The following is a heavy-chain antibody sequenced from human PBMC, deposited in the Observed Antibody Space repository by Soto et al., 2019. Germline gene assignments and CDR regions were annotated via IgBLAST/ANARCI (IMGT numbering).Heavy chain of an antibody. D-gene: IGHD2-21*01. V-gene: IGHV3-33*01. Sequence: QVQLVESGGGVVQPGRSLRLSCAASGFTFSSYGMHWVRQAPGKGLEWVAVIWYDGSNKYYADSVKGRFTISRDNSKNTLYLQMNGLRAEDTAVYYCARDRGGASFDYWGQGTLVTVSS. CDR3: ARDRGGASFDY. CDR1: GFTFSSYG. J-gene: IGHJ4*02. CDR2: IWYDGSNK.